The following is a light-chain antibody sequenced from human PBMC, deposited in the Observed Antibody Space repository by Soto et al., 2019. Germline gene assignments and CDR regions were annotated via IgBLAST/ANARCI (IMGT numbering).Light chain of an antibody. CDR1: SSDVGGYNY. CDR3: SSYTTSGTWV. CDR2: DVS. Sequence: QSALTQPASVSGSPGQSITFSCTGTSSDVGGYNYVSWYQQHPGKAPKVMIYDVSNRPSGVSNRFSGSKSGNTASLTISGVQAEDEDDYYCSSYTTSGTWVFGGGTQLTVL. V-gene: IGLV2-14*01. J-gene: IGLJ7*01.